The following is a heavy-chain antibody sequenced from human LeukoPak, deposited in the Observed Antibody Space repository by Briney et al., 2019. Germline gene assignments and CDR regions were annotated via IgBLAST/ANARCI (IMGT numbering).Heavy chain of an antibody. V-gene: IGHV4-4*02. CDR3: ARWATGIDY. CDR1: GGSISSSYW. Sequence: SETLSLTCAVSGGSISSSYWWSWVRQPPGKGLEWIGEIYHSGSTNNNQSLKSRVAMSVDKSKSQFSLMLSSVTAADTAVYFCARWATGIDYWGQGILVTVSS. J-gene: IGHJ4*02. CDR2: IYHSGST.